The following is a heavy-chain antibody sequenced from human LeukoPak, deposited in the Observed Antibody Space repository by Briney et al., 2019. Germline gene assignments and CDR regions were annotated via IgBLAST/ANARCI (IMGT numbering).Heavy chain of an antibody. V-gene: IGHV3-11*01. D-gene: IGHD2-2*01. J-gene: IGHJ6*03. CDR1: GFTFSDYY. Sequence: PGGSLRLSCAASGFTFSDYYMSWIRQAPGKGLEWVSYISSSGSTIYYADSVKGRFTISRDNAKNSLYLQMNSLRAEDTAVYYCARGTVSGPADGTLYYYYMDVWGKGTTVTVSS. CDR3: ARGTVSGPADGTLYYYYMDV. CDR2: ISSSGSTI.